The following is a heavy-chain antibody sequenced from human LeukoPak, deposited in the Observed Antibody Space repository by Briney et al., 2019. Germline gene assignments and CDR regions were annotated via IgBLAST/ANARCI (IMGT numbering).Heavy chain of an antibody. CDR1: GFTFSNYA. V-gene: IGHV3-23*01. J-gene: IGHJ6*02. CDR3: ATAEDNSGWALYYYYYALDV. Sequence: GGSLRLSCAASGFTFSNYAMSWVRQAPGKGLEWGSGISGSGGTPNYADSAKGWFAISRDNFKNTLYLHMNSLRADDRAVYYGATAEDNSGWALYYYYYALDVWGQGTTVTVSS. CDR2: ISGSGGTP. D-gene: IGHD6-19*01.